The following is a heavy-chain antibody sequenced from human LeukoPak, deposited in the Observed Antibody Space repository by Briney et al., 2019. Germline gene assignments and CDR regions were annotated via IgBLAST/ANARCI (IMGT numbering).Heavy chain of an antibody. CDR1: GGSISSGGYS. Sequence: PSETLSITCAVSGGSISSGGYSWSWIRQPPGKGLEWIGYIYHSGSTYYNPSLKSRVTISVDRSKNQFSLKLSSVTAADTAVYYCARLSGKLGYCSSTSCSRHWYFDLWGRGTLVTVSS. J-gene: IGHJ2*01. CDR2: IYHSGST. V-gene: IGHV4-30-2*01. CDR3: ARLSGKLGYCSSTSCSRHWYFDL. D-gene: IGHD2-2*01.